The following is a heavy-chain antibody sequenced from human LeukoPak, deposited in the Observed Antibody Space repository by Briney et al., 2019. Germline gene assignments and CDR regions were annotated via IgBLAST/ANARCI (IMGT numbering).Heavy chain of an antibody. CDR3: ARVGYCGDDCYPFDY. Sequence: SETLSLTCTVSGGSISSYYWSWIRQPAGKGLEWIGRIYTSGSTNYNPSLKSRVTISVDTSRNSFSLELSSVTAADTAVYYCARVGYCGDDCYPFDYWGQGTLTTISS. V-gene: IGHV4-4*07. D-gene: IGHD2-21*02. CDR2: IYTSGST. J-gene: IGHJ4*02. CDR1: GGSISSYY.